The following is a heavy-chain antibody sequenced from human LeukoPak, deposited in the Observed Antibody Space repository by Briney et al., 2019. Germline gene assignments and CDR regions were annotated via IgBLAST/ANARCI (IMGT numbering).Heavy chain of an antibody. V-gene: IGHV3-33*01. J-gene: IGHJ4*02. CDR3: TRYNNDYFDY. CDR1: GFTFGGYG. Sequence: GRSLRLSCAGSGFTFGGYGMHWFRQTPGKGLEWVAVIAYDGSRAFYADSVKGRFTISRDNSKNTMSVQMDDLRAEDTAVYYCTRYNNDYFDYWGQGTLVTVSS. CDR2: IAYDGSRA. D-gene: IGHD1-14*01.